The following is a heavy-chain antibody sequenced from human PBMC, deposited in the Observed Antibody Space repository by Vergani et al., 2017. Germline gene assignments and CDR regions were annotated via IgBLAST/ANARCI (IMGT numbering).Heavy chain of an antibody. Sequence: EVQLVETGGGLIQPGGSLRLSCAASGFTVSSNYMSWVRQAPGKGLEWVSVIYSGGSTYYADSVKGRFTISRDNSKNTLYLQMNSLRAEDTAVYYCARVPINDFLFDYWGQGTLVTVYS. CDR3: ARVPINDFLFDY. CDR2: IYSGGST. V-gene: IGHV3-53*02. D-gene: IGHD2-2*01. CDR1: GFTVSSNY. J-gene: IGHJ4*02.